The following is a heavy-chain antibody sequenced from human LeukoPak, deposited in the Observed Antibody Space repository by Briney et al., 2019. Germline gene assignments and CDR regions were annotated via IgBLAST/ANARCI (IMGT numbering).Heavy chain of an antibody. V-gene: IGHV3-23*01. Sequence: SGGSLRLSCAASGFTFSSYAMSWVRQAPGKGLEWVSAISGSGGSTYYADSVKGRFTISRDNAKNSLYLQMNSLRAEDTAVYYCARDPPSFQHWGQGTLVTVSS. J-gene: IGHJ1*01. CDR3: ARDPPSFQH. CDR1: GFTFSSYA. CDR2: ISGSGGST.